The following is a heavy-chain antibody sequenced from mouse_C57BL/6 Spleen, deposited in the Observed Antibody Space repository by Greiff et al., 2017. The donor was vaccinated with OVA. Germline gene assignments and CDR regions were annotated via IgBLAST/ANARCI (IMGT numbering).Heavy chain of an antibody. CDR2: ISSGSSTI. CDR3: AREILLRSRGFDY. CDR1: GFTFSDYG. V-gene: IGHV5-17*01. Sequence: EVNLVESGGGLVKPGGSLKLSCAASGFTFSDYGMHWVRQAPEKGLEWVAYISSGSSTIYYADTVKGRFTISRDNAKNTLFLQMTSLRSEDTAMYYCAREILLRSRGFDYWGQGTTLTVSS. D-gene: IGHD1-1*01. J-gene: IGHJ2*01.